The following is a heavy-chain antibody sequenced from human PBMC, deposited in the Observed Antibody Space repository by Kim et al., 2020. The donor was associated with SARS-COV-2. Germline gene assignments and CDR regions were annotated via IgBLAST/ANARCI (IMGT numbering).Heavy chain of an antibody. CDR2: ISWNSGSI. J-gene: IGHJ5*02. D-gene: IGHD1-26*01. CDR3: AKDPAPTWRNWFDP. Sequence: GGSLRLSCAASGFTFGDYAMHWVRQAPGKGLEWVSGISWNSGSIGYADSVKGRFTISRDNAKNSLYLQMNSLRAEDTALYYCAKDPAPTWRNWFDPWGQGTLVTVSS. CDR1: GFTFGDYA. V-gene: IGHV3-9*01.